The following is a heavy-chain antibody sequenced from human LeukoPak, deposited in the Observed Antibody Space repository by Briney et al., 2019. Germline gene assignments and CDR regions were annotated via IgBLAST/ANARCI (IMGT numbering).Heavy chain of an antibody. D-gene: IGHD4-11*01. CDR3: ARVALRPIDYSNPEFDP. CDR1: GFTFSSYS. CDR2: ITSDSVTM. J-gene: IGHJ5*02. Sequence: GGSLRLSCAASGFTFSSYSMNWVRQAPGQGLEWVSYITSDSVTMFYADSVKGRFTASRDNAENSMYLQMSSLRAEDTAVYYCARVALRPIDYSNPEFDPWGQGTLVTVSS. V-gene: IGHV3-48*01.